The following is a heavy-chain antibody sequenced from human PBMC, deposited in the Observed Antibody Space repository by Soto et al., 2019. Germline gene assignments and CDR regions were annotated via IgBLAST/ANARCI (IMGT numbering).Heavy chain of an antibody. D-gene: IGHD3-10*01. Sequence: ASVKVSCKASGYIFTSYGITWVRQAPGQGLEWMGWISAYKGDTKYAQTVQDRVTMTTDTSTRTAYMELRSLTPDDTAVYYCTRGPRPISTGTGAYWGQGTQVTVSS. CDR2: ISAYKGDT. V-gene: IGHV1-18*01. CDR1: GYIFTSYG. J-gene: IGHJ4*02. CDR3: TRGPRPISTGTGAY.